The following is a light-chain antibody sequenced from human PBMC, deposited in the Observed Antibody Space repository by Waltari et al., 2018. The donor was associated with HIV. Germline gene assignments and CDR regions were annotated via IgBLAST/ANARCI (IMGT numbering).Light chain of an antibody. Sequence: QSVLTQPPSLSAAPGQKVSITCSGSSSNIGVNYVSWYQQFPRTAPKLLIYDNKERPSVIADRISGSKSGTSATLDITGLRTGDEADYYCVSWDSSLRGVLFGGGTKLTVL. V-gene: IGLV1-51*01. CDR1: SSNIGVNY. J-gene: IGLJ2*01. CDR3: VSWDSSLRGVL. CDR2: DNK.